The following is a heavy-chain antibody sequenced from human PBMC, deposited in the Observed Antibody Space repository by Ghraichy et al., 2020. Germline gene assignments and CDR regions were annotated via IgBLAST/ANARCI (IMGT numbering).Heavy chain of an antibody. J-gene: IGHJ4*02. Sequence: LSLTCAASGFTFSGYAMTWVRQAPGKGLEWVSAISSTAGNTYYVDSVKGRFTISRDHSKNTLYLQMNSLRAEDTAIYYCAKSLTTFGYFDSWGQGTLATVSS. V-gene: IGHV3-23*01. CDR3: AKSLTTFGYFDS. D-gene: IGHD2/OR15-2a*01. CDR1: GFTFSGYA. CDR2: ISSTAGNT.